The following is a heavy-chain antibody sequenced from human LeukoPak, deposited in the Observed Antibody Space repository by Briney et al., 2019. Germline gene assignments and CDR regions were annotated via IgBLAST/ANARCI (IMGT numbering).Heavy chain of an antibody. J-gene: IGHJ2*01. Sequence: SETLSLTCTVSGYSISSGYYWGWIRQPPGKGLEWIGSIYHSGSTYYNPSLKSRVTISVDTSKNQFSLKLSSVTAADTAVYYCARPLTGDYYFDLWGRGTLVTVSS. V-gene: IGHV4-38-2*02. D-gene: IGHD4-17*01. CDR2: IYHSGST. CDR1: GYSISSGYY. CDR3: ARPLTGDYYFDL.